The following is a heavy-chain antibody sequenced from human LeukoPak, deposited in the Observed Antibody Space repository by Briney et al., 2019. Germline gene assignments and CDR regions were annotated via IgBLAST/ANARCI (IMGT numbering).Heavy chain of an antibody. CDR1: GFTFRNYV. CDR3: ARDTGIAVAGFHTECFQH. Sequence: GGSLRLSCAASGFTFRNYVIHWVRQAPGKGLEWVAVISYEGSNKYNADSAKGRFTISRDNSKNTLYLQMNSLRAEDTAVYYCARDTGIAVAGFHTECFQHWGQGTLVTVSS. CDR2: ISYEGSNK. J-gene: IGHJ1*01. D-gene: IGHD6-19*01. V-gene: IGHV3-30-3*01.